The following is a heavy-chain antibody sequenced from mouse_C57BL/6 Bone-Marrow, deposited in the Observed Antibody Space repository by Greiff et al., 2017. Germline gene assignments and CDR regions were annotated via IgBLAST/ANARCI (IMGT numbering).Heavy chain of an antibody. CDR3: ARPYDYDSWFAD. J-gene: IGHJ3*01. V-gene: IGHV1-61*01. CDR1: GYTFTSYW. D-gene: IGHD2-4*01. CDR2: IYPSDSET. Sequence: QVQLQQPGAELVRPGSSVKLSCKASGYTFTSYWMDWVKQRPGQGLEWIGNIYPSDSETHYNQKFKDKATLTVDKSSSTAYMQLSSLTSEDSAVYYCARPYDYDSWFADWGQGTLVTVSA.